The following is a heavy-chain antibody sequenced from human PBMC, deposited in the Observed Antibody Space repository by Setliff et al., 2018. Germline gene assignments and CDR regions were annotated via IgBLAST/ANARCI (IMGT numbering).Heavy chain of an antibody. Sequence: SETLSLTCTVSGGSISSSNYYWGWIRQPPGKGLEWIGNIYNSGSTYYNPSLKSRVTMSVDTSKNHFSLKLTSVTAADTALYYCARGGSSGWYGGAFDIWGRGTMVTVSS. V-gene: IGHV4-39*02. J-gene: IGHJ3*02. CDR3: ARGGSSGWYGGAFDI. CDR1: GGSISSSNYY. CDR2: IYNSGST. D-gene: IGHD6-19*01.